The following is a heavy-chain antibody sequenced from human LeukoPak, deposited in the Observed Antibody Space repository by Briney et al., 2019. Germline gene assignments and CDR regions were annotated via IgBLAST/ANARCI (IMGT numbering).Heavy chain of an antibody. Sequence: ASVKVSCKASGYTFTGYYMHWVRQAPGQGLEWMGWINPNSGGTNYAQKFQGRVTMTRDTSISTAYMELRSLRSDDTAVYYCARDPASIAVAGIGYFDYWGQGTLVTVSS. V-gene: IGHV1-2*02. J-gene: IGHJ4*02. D-gene: IGHD6-19*01. CDR3: ARDPASIAVAGIGYFDY. CDR1: GYTFTGYY. CDR2: INPNSGGT.